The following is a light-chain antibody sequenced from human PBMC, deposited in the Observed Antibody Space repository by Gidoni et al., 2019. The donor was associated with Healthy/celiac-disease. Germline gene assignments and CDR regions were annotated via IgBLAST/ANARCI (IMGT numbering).Light chain of an antibody. CDR1: QSVSSY. V-gene: IGKV3-11*01. Sequence: EIVLTQSPATLSLSPGERATLSCRASQSVSSYLAWYQQKPGQAPRLLIYDASNRATGIPARFSGSGSVTDFTLTISSLEPEDFAVYYCQQRSNRAFXQXTKVEIK. CDR3: QQRSNRA. CDR2: DAS. J-gene: IGKJ1*01.